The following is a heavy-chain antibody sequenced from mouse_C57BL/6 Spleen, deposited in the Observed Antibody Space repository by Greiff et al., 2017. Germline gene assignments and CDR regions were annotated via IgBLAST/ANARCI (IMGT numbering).Heavy chain of an antibody. D-gene: IGHD2-1*01. V-gene: IGHV2-5*01. CDR3: AKNWNGNYDYAMDY. CDR1: GFSLTSYG. CDR2: IWRGGST. J-gene: IGHJ4*01. Sequence: QVQLKESGPGLVQPSQSLSITCTVSGFSLTSYGVPWVRQSPGKGLEWLGVIWRGGSTDYNAAFMSRLSITKDNSKIQVFFKMNSLQADDTAIYYCAKNWNGNYDYAMDYWGQGTSVTVSS.